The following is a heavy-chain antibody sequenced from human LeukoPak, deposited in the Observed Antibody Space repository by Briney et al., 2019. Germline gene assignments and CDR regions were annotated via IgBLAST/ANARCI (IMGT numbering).Heavy chain of an antibody. V-gene: IGHV3-21*01. J-gene: IGHJ4*02. D-gene: IGHD2-15*01. Sequence: GGSLRLSCAASGFTFSSYSMNWVRQAPGKGLEWVSSIGSSSSYIYYADSVKGRFTISRDNAKNSLYLQMNSLRAEDTAVYYCARDTGLHPVAAPDYWGQGTLVTVSS. CDR2: IGSSSSYI. CDR3: ARDTGLHPVAAPDY. CDR1: GFTFSSYS.